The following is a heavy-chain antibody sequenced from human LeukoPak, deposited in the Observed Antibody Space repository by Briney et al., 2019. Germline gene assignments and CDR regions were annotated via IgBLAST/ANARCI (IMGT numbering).Heavy chain of an antibody. D-gene: IGHD2-15*01. CDR1: GGSISSGGYS. CDR2: IYHSGST. Sequence: PSETLSLTCAVSGGSISSGGYSWSWIRQPPGKGLEWIGYIYHSGSTYYNPSLKSRVTISVDRSKNQFSLKLSSVTAADTAVYYCARRDRSPHAFDIWGQGTMVTVSS. J-gene: IGHJ3*02. V-gene: IGHV4-30-2*01. CDR3: ARRDRSPHAFDI.